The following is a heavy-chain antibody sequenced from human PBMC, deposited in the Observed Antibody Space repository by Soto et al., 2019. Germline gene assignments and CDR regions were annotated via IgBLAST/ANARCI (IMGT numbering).Heavy chain of an antibody. J-gene: IGHJ5*01. Sequence: QVQLVQSGAEVKKPGSSVKVSCKASGGTFSSYAITWVRQAPGQGLDWMGEIIPIFGATNFAQKFQGRVTINSDKSTTAANMELSSLTSADTAVYYCARMGGSFLDSWGQGTLVTVSS. CDR2: IIPIFGAT. CDR3: ARMGGSFLDS. CDR1: GGTFSSYA. V-gene: IGHV1-69*06. D-gene: IGHD1-26*01.